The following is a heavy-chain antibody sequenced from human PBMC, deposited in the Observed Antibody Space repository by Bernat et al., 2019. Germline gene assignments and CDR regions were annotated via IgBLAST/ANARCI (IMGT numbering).Heavy chain of an antibody. Sequence: EVQLVESGGGLVQPGGSLRLSCAASGFTFSSYWMHWVRQAPGKGLVWVSRINSDGSSTSYADSVKGRFTISRDNAKNTLYLQMNSLRAEDTAVYYCARRSRSTICGVTDYGMDVWGQGTTVTVSS. V-gene: IGHV3-74*01. CDR2: INSDGSST. CDR3: ARRSRSTICGVTDYGMDV. J-gene: IGHJ6*02. CDR1: GFTFSSYW. D-gene: IGHD3-3*01.